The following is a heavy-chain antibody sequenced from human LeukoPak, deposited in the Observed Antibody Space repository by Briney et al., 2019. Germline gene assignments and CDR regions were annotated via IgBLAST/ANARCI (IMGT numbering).Heavy chain of an antibody. CDR2: ISAYNGNT. J-gene: IGHJ6*02. CDR1: GYTFTSYG. CDR3: ARDSRNYYGSGSYYNPAHWYYYYYGMDV. D-gene: IGHD3-10*01. Sequence: ASVKVSCKASGYTFTSYGISWVRQAPGQGLEWMGWISAYNGNTNYAQKLQGRVTMTTDTSTSTAYMELRSLRSDDTAVYYCARDSRNYYGSGSYYNPAHWYYYYYGMDVWGQGTTVTVSS. V-gene: IGHV1-18*01.